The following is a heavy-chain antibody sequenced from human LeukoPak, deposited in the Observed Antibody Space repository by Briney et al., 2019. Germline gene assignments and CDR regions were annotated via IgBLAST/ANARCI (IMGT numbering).Heavy chain of an antibody. D-gene: IGHD5-18*01. CDR1: GFTFSSYA. V-gene: IGHV3-30-3*01. CDR3: VREALRDTAMVSRAGDYFDY. J-gene: IGHJ4*02. Sequence: GGSLRLSCAASGFTFSSYAMHWVRQAPGKGLEWVAVISYDGSNKYYADSVKGRFTISRDNSKNTLYLQMNSLRAEDTAVYYCVREALRDTAMVSRAGDYFDYWGQGTLVTVSS. CDR2: ISYDGSNK.